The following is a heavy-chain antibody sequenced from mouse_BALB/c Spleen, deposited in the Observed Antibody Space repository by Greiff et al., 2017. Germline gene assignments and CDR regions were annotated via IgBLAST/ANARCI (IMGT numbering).Heavy chain of an antibody. V-gene: IGHV5-9-4*01. CDR1: GFTFSSYA. D-gene: IGHD2-3*01. Sequence: EVQLVESGGGLVKPGGSLKLSCAASGFTFSSYAMSWVRQSPEKRLEWVAEISSGGSYTYYPDTVTGRFTISRDNAKNTRYLEMSSLRSEDTAMYYCAREGYDGYYPYAMDYGGQGTSVTVSS. CDR2: ISSGGSYT. J-gene: IGHJ4*01. CDR3: AREGYDGYYPYAMDY.